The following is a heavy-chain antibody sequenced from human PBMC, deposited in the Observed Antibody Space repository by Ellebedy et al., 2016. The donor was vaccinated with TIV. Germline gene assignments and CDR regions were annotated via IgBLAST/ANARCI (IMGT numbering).Heavy chain of an antibody. D-gene: IGHD3-3*01. Sequence: SETLSLTCTVSGGSLSSYFWSWVRQPPGKRLEWLGYIFYTGSTNYNPSLRSRVAISVDTSKNQFSLNLTSVTAADTAVYYCARNGITLFGVTDVFDIWGRGTMVTVSS. J-gene: IGHJ3*02. CDR3: ARNGITLFGVTDVFDI. V-gene: IGHV4-59*01. CDR1: GGSLSSYF. CDR2: IFYTGST.